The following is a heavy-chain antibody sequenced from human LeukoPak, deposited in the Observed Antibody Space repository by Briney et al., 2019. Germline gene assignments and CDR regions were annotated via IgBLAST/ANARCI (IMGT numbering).Heavy chain of an antibody. CDR3: ARGRGTSGAIFDY. CDR1: GGTFTSYD. CDR2: MNPNSGNT. V-gene: IGHV1-8*03. D-gene: IGHD2-2*01. J-gene: IGHJ4*02. Sequence: ASVKVSCKASGGTFTSYDINWVRQATGQGLEWMGWMNPNSGNTGYAQKFQGRVTITRNTSISTAYMELSSLRSEDTAVYYCARGRGTSGAIFDYWGQGTLVTVSS.